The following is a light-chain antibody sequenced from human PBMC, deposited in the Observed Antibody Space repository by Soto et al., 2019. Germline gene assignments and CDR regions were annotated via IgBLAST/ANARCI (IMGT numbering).Light chain of an antibody. CDR2: SNT. Sequence: QAVVTQPPSVSGAPGQRVTISCTGSSSSVGAGYDVHWYQHLPGTAPKLLIFSNTNRPSGVPDRFSGSKSGTSVSLAIAGLQAEDEGDYYCQSYDNILSAVVFGGGTKLTVL. CDR1: SSSVGAGYD. CDR3: QSYDNILSAVV. V-gene: IGLV1-40*01. J-gene: IGLJ2*01.